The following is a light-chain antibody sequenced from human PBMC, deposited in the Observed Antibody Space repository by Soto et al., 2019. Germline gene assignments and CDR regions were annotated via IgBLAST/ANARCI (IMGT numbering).Light chain of an antibody. V-gene: IGLV1-47*01. Sequence: QSVLTQPPSASGTPGQRVTISCSGSSSNIGSNYVYWYQQLPGTAPKLLIYRNNQRPSGVPDRFSGSKSGTPASLAISGLRSEDEADYYCAAWDDSLSGRWVFGGGTKVTVL. J-gene: IGLJ3*02. CDR3: AAWDDSLSGRWV. CDR1: SSNIGSNY. CDR2: RNN.